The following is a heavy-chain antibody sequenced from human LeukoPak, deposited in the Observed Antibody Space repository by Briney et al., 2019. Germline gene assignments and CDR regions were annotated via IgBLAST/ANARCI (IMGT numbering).Heavy chain of an antibody. J-gene: IGHJ4*02. CDR3: ARERDYYDSSGYYPTYFDY. CDR2: INQDGSEK. D-gene: IGHD3-22*01. CDR1: GFTFRSSW. Sequence: GGSLRLSCAASGFTFRSSWMTWVRQAPGKGLEWVANINQDGSEKYYVDSVKGRFTISRDTAKNSLYLQMNSLRPEYTALYYCARERDYYDSSGYYPTYFDYWGQGNXVTVSS. V-gene: IGHV3-7*01.